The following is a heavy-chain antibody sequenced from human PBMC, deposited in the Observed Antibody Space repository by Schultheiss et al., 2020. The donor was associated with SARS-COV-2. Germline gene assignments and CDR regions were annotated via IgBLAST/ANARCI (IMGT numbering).Heavy chain of an antibody. D-gene: IGHD2-21*02. CDR2: ISYDGSNK. V-gene: IGHV3-30-3*01. Sequence: GGSLRLSCAASGFTFSSYWMSWVRQAPGKGLEWVAVISYDGSNKYYADSVKGRFTISRDNAKNSLYLQMNSLRAEDTAVYYCARLYCGGDCYPFDYWGQGTLVTVSS. J-gene: IGHJ4*02. CDR1: GFTFSSYW. CDR3: ARLYCGGDCYPFDY.